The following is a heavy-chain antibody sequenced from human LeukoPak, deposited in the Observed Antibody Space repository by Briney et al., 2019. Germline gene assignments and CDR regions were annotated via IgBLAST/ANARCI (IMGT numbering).Heavy chain of an antibody. CDR3: ARLTYYYDSSGYLNY. D-gene: IGHD3-22*01. CDR1: GGSISSDNW. CDR2: VYHSGST. Sequence: SETLSLTCTVSGGSISSDNWWSWVRQPPGKGLEWIEEVYHSGSTNYNPSLKSRVTISVDESKNQFSLNLSSVTAADTAVYYCARLTYYYDSSGYLNYWGQGTLVTVSS. V-gene: IGHV4-4*02. J-gene: IGHJ4*02.